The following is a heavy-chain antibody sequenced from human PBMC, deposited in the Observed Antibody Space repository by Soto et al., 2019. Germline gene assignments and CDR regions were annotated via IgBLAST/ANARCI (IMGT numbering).Heavy chain of an antibody. V-gene: IGHV1-18*01. J-gene: IGHJ4*02. D-gene: IGHD1-1*01. CDR3: ARGRYGDH. CDR2: ISAHNGNT. CDR1: GYAFTAYG. Sequence: QVHLAQSGAEVKKPGASVKVSCKGSGYAFTAYGITWVRQAPGQGLEWMGWISAHNGNTNYAQKLQGRVTVTRDTSTSTAYMELRSLRSDDTAVYYCARGRYGDHWGQGALVTVSS.